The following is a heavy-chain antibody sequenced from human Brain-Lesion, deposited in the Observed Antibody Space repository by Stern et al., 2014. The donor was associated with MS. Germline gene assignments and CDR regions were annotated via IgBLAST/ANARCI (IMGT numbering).Heavy chain of an antibody. Sequence: LQLVQSGAEVKKPGASVKVSCKTSGYIFTGYYIHWVRQAPGQGLEWMAWINPNTGGTTSAQKFQGRVTMSRDTSIGTAYVELSSLTSDDTAVYYCARDQRGITIFGVVTDYYYLGMDVWGQGTTVTVSS. J-gene: IGHJ6*02. CDR2: INPNTGGT. CDR3: ARDQRGITIFGVVTDYYYLGMDV. V-gene: IGHV1-2*02. D-gene: IGHD3-3*01. CDR1: GYIFTGYY.